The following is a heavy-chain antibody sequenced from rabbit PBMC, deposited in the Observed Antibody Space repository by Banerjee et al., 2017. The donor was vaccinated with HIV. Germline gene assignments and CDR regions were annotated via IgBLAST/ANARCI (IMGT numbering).Heavy chain of an antibody. CDR2: IYTGSSSST. CDR3: ARDDVTSDDYTSFNL. D-gene: IGHD1-1*01. Sequence: QSLEESGGDLVKPGASLTLTCTASGFSFSSSYWICWVRQAPGKGLEWIGCIYTGSSSSTYYASWAKGRFTISKTSSTTVTLQLNSLTAADTATYFCARDDVTSDDYTSFNLWGQGTLVTVS. V-gene: IGHV1S40*01. J-gene: IGHJ4*01. CDR1: GFSFSSSYW.